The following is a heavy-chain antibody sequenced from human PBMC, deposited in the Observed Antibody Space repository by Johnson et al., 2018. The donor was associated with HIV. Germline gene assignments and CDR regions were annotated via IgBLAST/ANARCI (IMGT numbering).Heavy chain of an antibody. CDR1: GFTFSNFA. V-gene: IGHV3-23*03. Sequence: VQLVESGGGLVQPGGSLRLSCEVSGFTFSNFAMSWVRQAPGKGLEWVSVLYSGGSTYYADSVKGRFTISRDNSKNSLYLQMNSLRDEDTAVYYCVTADRGSAWGQGTTVTVSS. J-gene: IGHJ3*01. CDR2: LYSGGST. D-gene: IGHD1-26*01. CDR3: VTADRGSA.